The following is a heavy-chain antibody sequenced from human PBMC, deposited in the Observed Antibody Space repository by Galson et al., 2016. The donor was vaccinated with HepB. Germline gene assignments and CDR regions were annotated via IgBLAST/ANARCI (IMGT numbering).Heavy chain of an antibody. CDR1: GFTFRSYS. D-gene: IGHD6-6*01. Sequence: SLRLSCAASGFTFRSYSMNWVRQAPGKGLEWVSYISDGSRTIYYADSVKGRLTISRDNAKNSLYLQMNSLRDEDTAVYYCARDQTLAARHFDCWGQGTLVTVSS. J-gene: IGHJ4*02. CDR3: ARDQTLAARHFDC. CDR2: ISDGSRTI. V-gene: IGHV3-48*02.